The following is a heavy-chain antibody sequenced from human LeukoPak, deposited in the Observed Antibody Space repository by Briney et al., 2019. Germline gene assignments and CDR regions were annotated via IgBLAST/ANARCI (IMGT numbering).Heavy chain of an antibody. CDR1: GFTFSSYW. V-gene: IGHV3-74*01. CDR3: ARNYDSSGYYLYYFDY. J-gene: IGHJ4*02. D-gene: IGHD3-22*01. Sequence: GGSLRLSCAASGFTFSSYWMHWVRQAPGKGLVWVSRINSDGSSTSYADSVKGRFTISRDNAKNTLCLQMNSLRAEDTAVYYCARNYDSSGYYLYYFDYWGQGTLVTVSS. CDR2: INSDGSST.